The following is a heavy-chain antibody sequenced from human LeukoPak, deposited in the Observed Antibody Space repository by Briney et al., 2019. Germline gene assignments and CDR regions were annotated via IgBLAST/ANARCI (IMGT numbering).Heavy chain of an antibody. CDR2: IIPILGIA. CDR1: VGTFSIYA. D-gene: IGHD6-19*01. V-gene: IGHV1-69*04. CDR3: ARDPQQWLVGEYFQH. Sequence: SVKVSCKASVGTFSIYAISWVRQALGEGVEWMGRIIPILGIANYAQKFQGRVTITADKSTSTAYMELSSLRLDDTAVYFCARDPQQWLVGEYFQHWGQGTLVTVSS. J-gene: IGHJ1*01.